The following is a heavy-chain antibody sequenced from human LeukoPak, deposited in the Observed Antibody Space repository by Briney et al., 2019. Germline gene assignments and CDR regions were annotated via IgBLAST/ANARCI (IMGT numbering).Heavy chain of an antibody. Sequence: SETLSLTCTVSGGSISSYYWSWIRQSPGKGLEWIGSIHQTGSTYYNPSLQSRVTISLDTSKSRSSLRLPSVTAADTAVYFCARSKSWAHADSWGQGTLVTVSS. V-gene: IGHV4-59*08. CDR1: GGSISSYY. D-gene: IGHD1-26*01. J-gene: IGHJ4*02. CDR2: IHQTGST. CDR3: ARSKSWAHADS.